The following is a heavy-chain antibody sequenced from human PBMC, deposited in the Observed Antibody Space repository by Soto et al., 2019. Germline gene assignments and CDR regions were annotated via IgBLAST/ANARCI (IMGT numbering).Heavy chain of an antibody. CDR1: GGSISSYY. CDR3: ARHVRSSWYGWSDP. V-gene: IGHV4-59*01. CDR2: IYYSGST. J-gene: IGHJ5*02. Sequence: SETLSLTCTVSGGSISSYYWSWIRQPPGKGLEWIGYIYYSGSTNYNPSLKSRVTISVDTSKNQFSLKLSSVTAADTAVYYCARHVRSSWYGWSDPWGQGTLVTVSS. D-gene: IGHD6-13*01.